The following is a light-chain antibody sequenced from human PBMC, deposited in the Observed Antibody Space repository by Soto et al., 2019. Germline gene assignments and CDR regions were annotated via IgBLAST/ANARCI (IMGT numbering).Light chain of an antibody. CDR1: QSVSSS. CDR3: QQRSNWPPLT. CDR2: DAS. Sequence: EIVLTQSPATLSLSPGERASLSCRASQSVSSSLAWYQQKPGQSPRLLIYDASNRATGIPARFSGSGSGTDFTLTISSLDPEDCAVYYCQQRSNWPPLTFGGGTKVEIK. V-gene: IGKV3-11*01. J-gene: IGKJ4*01.